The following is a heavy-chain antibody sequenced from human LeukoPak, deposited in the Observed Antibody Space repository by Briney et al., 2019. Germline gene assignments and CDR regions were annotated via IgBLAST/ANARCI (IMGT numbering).Heavy chain of an antibody. V-gene: IGHV1-2*02. CDR3: ARVDGDYDGNYYYYYGMDV. Sequence: GASVKVSCKASGYTFTGYYMHWVRQAPGQGLEWMGWINPNSGGTNYAQKFQGRVTMTRDTSISTAYMELSRLRSDDTAVYYCARVDGDYDGNYYYYYGMDVWGQGTTVTVSS. CDR2: INPNSGGT. J-gene: IGHJ6*02. D-gene: IGHD4-23*01. CDR1: GYTFTGYY.